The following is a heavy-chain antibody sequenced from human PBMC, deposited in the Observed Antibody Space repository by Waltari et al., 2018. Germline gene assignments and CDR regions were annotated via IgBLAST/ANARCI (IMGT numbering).Heavy chain of an antibody. J-gene: IGHJ4*02. Sequence: QVQLVESGGGVVQPGRSLRLACAASGFTFSSYAMHWVREAPGKGLDWVAVISYEGSNKYYADSVKGRFTISRDNSKNTLYLQMNSLRAEDTAVYYCARESIAVAGTVDYWGQGTLVTVSS. CDR1: GFTFSSYA. D-gene: IGHD6-19*01. V-gene: IGHV3-30*01. CDR3: ARESIAVAGTVDY. CDR2: ISYEGSNK.